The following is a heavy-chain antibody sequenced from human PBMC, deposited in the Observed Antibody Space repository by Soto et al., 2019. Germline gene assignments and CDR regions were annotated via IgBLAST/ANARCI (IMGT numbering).Heavy chain of an antibody. CDR1: GGSISSSSYY. D-gene: IGHD3-3*01. Sequence: SETLSLTCTVSGGSISSSSYYWGWIRQPPGKGQEWIGSIYFSGSTYYNPSLNSRVAISVDTSKNLFSLKLSSVTAADTAVYYCARDKRDLRFLEWSYYFDFWGQGTLVTVSS. CDR3: ARDKRDLRFLEWSYYFDF. CDR2: IYFSGST. V-gene: IGHV4-39*02. J-gene: IGHJ4*02.